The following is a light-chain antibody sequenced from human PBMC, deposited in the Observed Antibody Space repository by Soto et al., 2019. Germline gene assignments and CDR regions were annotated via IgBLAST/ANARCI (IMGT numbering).Light chain of an antibody. V-gene: IGKV3-20*01. Sequence: IVLTQSPDTLSLSPGERATLSCRASQSVRGNYLAWYQQKPGQAPRFLIYDASSRATGIPDRFSGSGSGTDFTLTISRLEPEDFAVYYCQQYGSSPLTFGGGTKVDIK. CDR2: DAS. J-gene: IGKJ4*01. CDR1: QSVRGNY. CDR3: QQYGSSPLT.